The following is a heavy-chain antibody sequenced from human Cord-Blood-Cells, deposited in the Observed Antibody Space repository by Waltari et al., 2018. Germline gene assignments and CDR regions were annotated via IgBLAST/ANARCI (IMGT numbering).Heavy chain of an antibody. CDR2: IYPGDSDT. J-gene: IGHJ5*02. CDR1: GYSFTSYR. Sequence: EVQLVQSGAEVKKPGESLKISCKGSGYSFTSYRIGWVRQMTGKAPEWMGIIYPGDSDTRYSPSFQGQVTISADKSISTAYLQWSSLKASDTAMYYCARHSEYYDSSGYYLNWFDPWGQGTLVTVSS. D-gene: IGHD3-22*01. V-gene: IGHV5-51*01. CDR3: ARHSEYYDSSGYYLNWFDP.